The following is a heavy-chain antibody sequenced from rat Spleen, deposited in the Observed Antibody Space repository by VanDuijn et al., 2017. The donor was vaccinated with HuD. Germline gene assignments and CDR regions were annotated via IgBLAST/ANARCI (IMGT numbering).Heavy chain of an antibody. V-gene: IGHV2-30*01. J-gene: IGHJ2*01. CDR1: GFSMISYT. CDR2: MWAARGAT. D-gene: IGHD1-2*01. Sequence: QVQLKESGPGLVQPSQTLSLTCTVSGFSMISYTVHWIRQSRGRGLEWMGVMWAARGATEYNSSLKSRLTITRDTSKSQVFLKLNSLQTTDTATYFCARADVAAISTDGIWGQGIMVTVSS. CDR3: ARADVAAISTDGI.